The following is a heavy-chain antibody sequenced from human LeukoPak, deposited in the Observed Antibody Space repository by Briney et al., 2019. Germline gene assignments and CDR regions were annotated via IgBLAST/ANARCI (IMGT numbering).Heavy chain of an antibody. CDR2: ISGSGGST. CDR1: GFTFNNYA. J-gene: IGHJ4*02. V-gene: IGHV3-23*01. Sequence: GGALRLSCAVSGFTFNNYAMNWVRQAPGKGLEWVSSISGSGGSTYYADSVKGRFTISRDNSKNTLYLQMNSLRVEDTAVYYCATRSYFGGQGTLVTVSS. D-gene: IGHD2/OR15-2a*01. CDR3: ATRSYF.